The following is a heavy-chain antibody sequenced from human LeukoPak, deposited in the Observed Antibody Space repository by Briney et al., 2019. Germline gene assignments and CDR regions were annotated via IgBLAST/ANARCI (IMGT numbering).Heavy chain of an antibody. V-gene: IGHV1-46*01. CDR1: GYTFTSYY. CDR2: INPNTGST. CDR3: AELGITMIGGV. Sequence: ASVKVSCKASGYTFTSYYMHWVRQAPGPGLEWMGIINPNTGSTTYAQKFQGRVTMTRDMSTNTVYMELSSLRAEDTAVYYCAELGITMIGGVWGKGTTVTISS. D-gene: IGHD3-10*02. J-gene: IGHJ6*04.